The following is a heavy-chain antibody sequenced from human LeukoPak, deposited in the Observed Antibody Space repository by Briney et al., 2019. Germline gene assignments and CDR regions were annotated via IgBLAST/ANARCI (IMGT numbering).Heavy chain of an antibody. V-gene: IGHV3-30*04. J-gene: IGHJ4*02. CDR2: ISYDGSNK. CDR3: GNTQFDY. CDR1: GFTFSGYP. Sequence: PGKSLRLSCAASGFTFSGYPIHWVRQAPGKGLEWVAVISYDGSNKIYADSVKGRFTISRDNSKNTLYLQINSLRGEDTAVYYCGNTQFDYWGQGTLVTVSA.